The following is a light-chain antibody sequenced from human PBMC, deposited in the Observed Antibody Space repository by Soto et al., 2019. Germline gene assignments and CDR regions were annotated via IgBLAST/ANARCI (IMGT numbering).Light chain of an antibody. CDR1: NSDICTYNY. J-gene: IGLJ1*01. CDR3: CSYAGSITYG. CDR2: EAR. V-gene: IGLV2-23*01. Sequence: QSALTQPASVSGSPGQSITISCTGSNSDICTYNYVSWYQQIPGKAPKLVISEARNRPSGISGRFSGSKSGNTASLTISGLQAEDEADYYCCSYAGSITYGFGTGTKSPS.